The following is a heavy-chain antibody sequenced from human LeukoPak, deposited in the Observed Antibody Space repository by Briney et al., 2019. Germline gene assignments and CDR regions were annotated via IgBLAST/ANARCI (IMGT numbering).Heavy chain of an antibody. J-gene: IGHJ4*02. CDR2: VYTSGGT. CDR3: ARLTRLSTSPDRYYLDY. V-gene: IGHV4-4*09. CDR1: GDSISSYY. Sequence: SETLSLTCTVSGDSISSYYWSWIRQPPGKGLEWIGYVYTSGGTNYIPSLKGRVTISIDTSKNQFSLKLSSVTAADSAVYYCARLTRLSTSPDRYYLDYWGQGTLVTVSS. D-gene: IGHD6-6*01.